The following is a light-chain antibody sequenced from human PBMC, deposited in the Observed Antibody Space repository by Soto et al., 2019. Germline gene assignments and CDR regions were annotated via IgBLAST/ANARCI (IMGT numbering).Light chain of an antibody. Sequence: EIVMTQSPGTLSVSPGERATLSCRASQSVSGNLAWYQQKPCQAPMLHIYGASTMATAIPATFSGSGSGTDFTRTISSRQSADSAVYYCQDYNNCSPITFGQGTLLEI. CDR1: QSVSGN. V-gene: IGKV3-15*01. J-gene: IGKJ5*01. CDR2: GAS. CDR3: QDYNNCSPIT.